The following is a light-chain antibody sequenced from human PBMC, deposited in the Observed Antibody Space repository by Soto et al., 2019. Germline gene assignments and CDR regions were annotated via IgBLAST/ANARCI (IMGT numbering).Light chain of an antibody. CDR2: GAS. CDR1: QSVSSSY. J-gene: IGKJ2*01. CDR3: KQYGSSPLYT. Sequence: EIVLTQSPGTLSLSPGERATLSCRASQSVSSSYLAWYQQNPGQAHRRLIYGASSRATGIPDRFSGSGSGTDFTLTISRLEPEDLAVYYCKQYGSSPLYTFGQGTKLEIQ. V-gene: IGKV3-20*01.